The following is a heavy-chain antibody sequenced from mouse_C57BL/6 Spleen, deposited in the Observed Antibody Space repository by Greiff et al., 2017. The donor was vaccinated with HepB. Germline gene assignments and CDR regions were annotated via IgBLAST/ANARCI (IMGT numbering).Heavy chain of an antibody. CDR2: INPSSGYT. Sequence: QVHVKQSGAELAKPGASVKLSCKASGYTFSSYWMHWVKQRPGQGLEWIGYINPSSGYTKYNQKFKDKATLTADKSSSTAYMQLSSLTYEDSAVYYCARSLYYDYDDGHRGYAMDYWGQGTSVTVSS. CDR3: ARSLYYDYDDGHRGYAMDY. J-gene: IGHJ4*01. V-gene: IGHV1-7*01. D-gene: IGHD2-4*01. CDR1: GYTFSSYW.